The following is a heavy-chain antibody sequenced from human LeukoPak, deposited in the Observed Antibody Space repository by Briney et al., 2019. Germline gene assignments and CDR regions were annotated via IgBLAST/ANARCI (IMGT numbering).Heavy chain of an antibody. CDR1: GFTFSSYW. CDR2: INGDGNEI. D-gene: IGHD5-24*01. CDR3: ARETPRRGETRDGYR. V-gene: IGHV3-21*01. Sequence: PGGSLRLSCAASGFTFSSYWMSWVRQAPGKGLQWVSSINGDGNEIYHADSLKGRFTTSRDNAKNSLYLQMNSLRAEDTAVYYCARETPRRGETRDGYRWGQGTLVTVSS. J-gene: IGHJ4*02.